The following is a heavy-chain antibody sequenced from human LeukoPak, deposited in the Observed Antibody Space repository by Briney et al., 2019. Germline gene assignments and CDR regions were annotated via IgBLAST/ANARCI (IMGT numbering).Heavy chain of an antibody. CDR2: FDPEDGET. J-gene: IGHJ4*02. CDR1: GYTPTELS. D-gene: IGHD2/OR15-2a*01. CDR3: ATDFYRGLQFDY. Sequence: ASVKVSCKVSGYTPTELSMNWVRQAPGKGLEWMGRFDPEDGETIYTQKFQGRVTMTEDTSTDTAYMELTGLRSEGTAVYYCATDFYRGLQFDYWGQGTLVIVSS. V-gene: IGHV1-24*01.